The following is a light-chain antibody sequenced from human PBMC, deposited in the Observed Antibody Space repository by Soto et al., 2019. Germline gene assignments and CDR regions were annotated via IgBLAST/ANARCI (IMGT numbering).Light chain of an antibody. V-gene: IGKV3-11*01. CDR2: DAS. J-gene: IGKJ1*01. CDR3: QQRSSWPPWT. CDR1: RSVSTS. Sequence: EIVLTQSPATLSLSPGERATLSCRASRSVSTSLAWYQQKPGQAPRLLIYDASNRATGIPARFSGSGSGTDFTLTISSLEPEDFAVYYCQQRSSWPPWTFGQGTKVEIK.